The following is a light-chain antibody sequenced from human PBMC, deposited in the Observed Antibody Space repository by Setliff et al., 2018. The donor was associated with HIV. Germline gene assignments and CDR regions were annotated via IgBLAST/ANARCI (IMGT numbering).Light chain of an antibody. V-gene: IGLV1-47*01. J-gene: IGLJ1*01. CDR2: RNN. Sequence: VLIQPPSASGTPGQRVTISCSGSSSNIGSNYVYWYQQLPGTAPKLLIYRNNQRPSGVPDRFSGSNSGTSASLAITGLQAEDEADYYCQSYDSGLGVFGTGTKVTVL. CDR1: SSNIGSNY. CDR3: QSYDSGLGV.